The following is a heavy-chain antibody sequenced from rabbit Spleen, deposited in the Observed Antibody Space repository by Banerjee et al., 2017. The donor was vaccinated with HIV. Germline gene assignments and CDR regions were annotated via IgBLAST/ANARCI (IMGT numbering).Heavy chain of an antibody. Sequence: QSLEESGGGLVKPGASLTLTCKASGFSFNSGYDMCWVRQAPGKGLEWIACSYAGSSGSTYSAIWAKGRFTISKTSSTTMILQMTSLTAADTATYFCARDTGTSFSTYGMDLWGPGTLVTVS. CDR2: SYAGSSGST. V-gene: IGHV1S40*01. J-gene: IGHJ6*01. D-gene: IGHD7-1*01. CDR1: GFSFNSGYD. CDR3: ARDTGTSFSTYGMDL.